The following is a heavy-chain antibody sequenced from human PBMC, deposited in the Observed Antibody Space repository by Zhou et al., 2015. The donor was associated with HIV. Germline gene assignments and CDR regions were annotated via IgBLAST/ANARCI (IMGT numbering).Heavy chain of an antibody. CDR3: ARGGTAMGDYYYYGMDV. CDR1: GGTFSSYA. Sequence: QVQLVQSGAEVKKPGSSVKVSCKASGGTFSSYAISWVRQAPGQGLEWMGGIIPIFGTANYAQKFQGRVTITADESTSTAYMELSSLRSEDTAVYYCARGGTAMGDYYYYGMDVWGQGTTVTVSS. V-gene: IGHV1-69*01. CDR2: IIPIFGTA. D-gene: IGHD5-18*01. J-gene: IGHJ6*02.